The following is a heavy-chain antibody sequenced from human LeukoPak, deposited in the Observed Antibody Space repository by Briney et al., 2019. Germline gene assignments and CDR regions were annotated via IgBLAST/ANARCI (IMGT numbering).Heavy chain of an antibody. D-gene: IGHD6-19*01. CDR2: IYYSGST. CDR3: ARHSTEYSSGWYPSYYYYGMDV. V-gene: IGHV4-59*08. Sequence: SETLSLTCTVSGGSISSYYWSWIRQPPGRGLEWIGYIYYSGSTNYNPSLKSRVTISVDTSKNQFSLKLSSVTAADTAVYYCARHSTEYSSGWYPSYYYYGMDVWGQGTTVTVSS. J-gene: IGHJ6*02. CDR1: GGSISSYY.